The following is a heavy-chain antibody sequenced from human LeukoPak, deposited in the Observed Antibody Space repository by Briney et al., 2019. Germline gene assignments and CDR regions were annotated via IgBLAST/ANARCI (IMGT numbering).Heavy chain of an antibody. CDR3: ARVRGGRYYFDAFDI. Sequence: GGPVKVSCKASGYTFTGYYMHWVRQAPGQGLEWMGWINPNSGGTNYAQKFQGWVTMTRDTSISTAYMELSRLRSDDTAVYYCARVRGGRYYFDAFDIWGQGTMVTVSS. CDR2: INPNSGGT. CDR1: GYTFTGYY. V-gene: IGHV1-2*04. J-gene: IGHJ3*02. D-gene: IGHD3-10*01.